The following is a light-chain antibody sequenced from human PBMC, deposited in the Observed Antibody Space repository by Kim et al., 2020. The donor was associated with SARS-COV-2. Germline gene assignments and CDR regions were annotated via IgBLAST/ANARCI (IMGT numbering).Light chain of an antibody. V-gene: IGKV1-39*01. CDR2: GAS. J-gene: IGKJ4*01. CDR3: QQSFSAVYT. CDR1: QNINRY. Sequence: DIQMTQSPSSLSASVGDRVTITCRASQNINRYLNWYQQKAGNAPKVLIYGASSLQSGVPSRFSGSGSGTDFTLTISSLQPEDFATYYCQQSFSAVYTFGGGTKVDIK.